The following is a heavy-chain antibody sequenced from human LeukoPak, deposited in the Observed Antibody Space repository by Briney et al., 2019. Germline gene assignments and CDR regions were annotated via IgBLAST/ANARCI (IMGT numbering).Heavy chain of an antibody. D-gene: IGHD3-10*01. Sequence: GGSLRLSCAASGFTVSGNYMSWVRQAPGKGLEWVGRTRNKANSYTTEYAASVKGRFTISRDDSKNSLYLQMNSLKTEDTAVYYCASLYGSGKRWVDPWGQGTLVTVSS. CDR2: TRNKANSYTT. V-gene: IGHV3-72*01. CDR3: ASLYGSGKRWVDP. CDR1: GFTVSGNY. J-gene: IGHJ5*02.